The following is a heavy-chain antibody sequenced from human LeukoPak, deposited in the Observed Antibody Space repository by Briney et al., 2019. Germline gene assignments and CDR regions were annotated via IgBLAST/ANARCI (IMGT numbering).Heavy chain of an antibody. V-gene: IGHV3-30*03. CDR3: AILGYSSGWQGDFDY. D-gene: IGHD6-19*01. J-gene: IGHJ4*02. Sequence: GGSLRLSCAASGFTFSSYGMHWVRQAPGKGLEWVAVISYDGSNKYYADSVKGRFTISRDNSKNTLYLQMNSLRAEDTAVYYCAILGYSSGWQGDFDYWGQGTLVTVSS. CDR1: GFTFSSYG. CDR2: ISYDGSNK.